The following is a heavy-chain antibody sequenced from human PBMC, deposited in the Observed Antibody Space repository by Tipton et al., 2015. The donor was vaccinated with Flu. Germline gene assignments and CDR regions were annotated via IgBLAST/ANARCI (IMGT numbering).Heavy chain of an antibody. J-gene: IGHJ4*02. Sequence: TLSLTCTVSGGSISSYYWSWIRQPAGKGLEWIGNIFYSGNAHYSPSLKSRVTISVDTSNNHFSLKLSSVTAADTAVYYCARQQTHGGSWYFFDYWGQGSLVTVTS. V-gene: IGHV4-59*08. D-gene: IGHD5-24*01. CDR3: ARQQTHGGSWYFFDY. CDR1: GGSISSYY. CDR2: IFYSGNA.